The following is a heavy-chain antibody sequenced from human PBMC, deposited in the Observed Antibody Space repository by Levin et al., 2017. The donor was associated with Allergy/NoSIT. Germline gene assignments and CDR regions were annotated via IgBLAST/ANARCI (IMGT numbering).Heavy chain of an antibody. CDR3: ARCEDY. Sequence: SCVASGFNFGNFWMSWVRQAPGKGLEWVASIKTDGTAQYYVDSVKGRFTISRDNAKNSLYLQMNSLRDEDTAMYYCARCEDYWGHGTLVTVSS. CDR1: GFNFGNFW. V-gene: IGHV3-7*01. CDR2: IKTDGTAQ. J-gene: IGHJ4*01.